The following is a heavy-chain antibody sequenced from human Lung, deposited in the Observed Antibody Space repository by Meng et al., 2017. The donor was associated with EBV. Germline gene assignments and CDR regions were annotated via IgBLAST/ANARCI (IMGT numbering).Heavy chain of an antibody. Sequence: VRLLESGGGLVQPGGSLRLTCAASGFTFTSYAMSWVRQAPGKGLEWVSVIGGRGSTTYYADSVKGRFTISRDNSKNTLYLQMNSLRAEDTAVYYCAKDHRGGGSWGQGTLVTVSS. CDR1: GFTFTSYA. CDR2: IGGRGSTT. V-gene: IGHV3-23*01. D-gene: IGHD2-21*01. J-gene: IGHJ5*02. CDR3: AKDHRGGGS.